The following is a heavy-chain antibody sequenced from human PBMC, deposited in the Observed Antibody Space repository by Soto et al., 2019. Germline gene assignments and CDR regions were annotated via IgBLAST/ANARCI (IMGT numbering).Heavy chain of an antibody. CDR1: GFTFSSYA. CDR2: ISYDGSNK. Sequence: PGGSLRLSCAASGFTFSSYAMHWVRQAPGKGLEWVAVISYDGSNKYYADSVKGRFTISRDNSKNTLYLQMNSLRAEDTAVYYCARDMGYYYDSSGYFASVFDYWGQGTLVTVSS. V-gene: IGHV3-30-3*01. CDR3: ARDMGYYYDSSGYFASVFDY. D-gene: IGHD3-22*01. J-gene: IGHJ4*02.